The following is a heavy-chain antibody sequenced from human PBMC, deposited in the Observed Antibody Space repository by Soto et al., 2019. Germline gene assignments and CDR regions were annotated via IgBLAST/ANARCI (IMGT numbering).Heavy chain of an antibody. Sequence: EVQLLESGGGLVQPGGSLRLSCAASGFTFSSYAMSWVRQAPGKGLEWVSAISGSGASTYYADSVTGRFTISRHNSKNTLYLQMNILRAEDTAVYHCAKDLGYSSSAGDYWGQGTLVTVSS. CDR3: AKDLGYSSSAGDY. CDR1: GFTFSSYA. D-gene: IGHD6-13*01. J-gene: IGHJ4*02. CDR2: ISGSGAST. V-gene: IGHV3-23*01.